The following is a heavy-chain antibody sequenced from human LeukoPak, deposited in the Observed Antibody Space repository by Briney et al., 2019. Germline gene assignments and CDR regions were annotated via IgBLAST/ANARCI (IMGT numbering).Heavy chain of an antibody. Sequence: PSETLSLTCTVSGGSISSYYWSWIRQPAGKGLEWIGRIYTSGSTNYNPSLKSRVTMSVDTSKNQFSLKLSSVTAADTAVYYCARRPRRYSYGYWDYWGQGTLVTVSS. CDR2: IYTSGST. CDR1: GGSISSYY. D-gene: IGHD5-18*01. V-gene: IGHV4-4*07. CDR3: ARRPRRYSYGYWDY. J-gene: IGHJ4*02.